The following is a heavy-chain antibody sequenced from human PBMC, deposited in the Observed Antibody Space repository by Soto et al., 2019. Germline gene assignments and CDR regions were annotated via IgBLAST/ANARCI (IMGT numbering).Heavy chain of an antibody. CDR2: IYHSGRT. Sequence: PSETLSLTCTGSGGSISNGYYYWSWVRQNPGKGLEWIGHIYHSGRTYYNPSLKSRVTISVDTSMNQFSLNLSSMTAADTAVYYCARWVEVSLDYFDSWGQGTPVTVS. CDR3: ARWVEVSLDYFDS. D-gene: IGHD2-15*01. CDR1: GGSISNGYYY. V-gene: IGHV4-31*03. J-gene: IGHJ4*02.